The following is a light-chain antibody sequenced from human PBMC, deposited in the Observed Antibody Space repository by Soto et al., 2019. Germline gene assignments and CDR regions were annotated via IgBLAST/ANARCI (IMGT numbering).Light chain of an antibody. J-gene: IGLJ1*01. CDR1: SSDVGGYNY. CDR3: SSYTSGSTPWV. Sequence: ALTQPTSVSGSPGQSITISCTGTSSDVGGYNYISWYQHHPGKAPKLMICDVSDRPSGVSNRFSGSKSGNTASLTISGLQAEDEADYYCSSYTSGSTPWVFGTGTKVTVL. V-gene: IGLV2-14*03. CDR2: DVS.